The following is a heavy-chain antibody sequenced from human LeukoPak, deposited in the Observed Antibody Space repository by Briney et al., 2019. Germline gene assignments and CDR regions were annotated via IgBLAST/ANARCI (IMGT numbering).Heavy chain of an antibody. V-gene: IGHV1-46*01. Sequence: ASVKVSCKASGYTFTSCYMHWVRQAPGQGLEWMGIINPSGGSTSYAQKFQGRVTMTRDTSTSTVYMELSSLRSEDTAVYYCARDDYSNYGIDYWGQGTLVTVSS. D-gene: IGHD4-11*01. CDR1: GYTFTSCY. CDR3: ARDDYSNYGIDY. CDR2: INPSGGST. J-gene: IGHJ4*02.